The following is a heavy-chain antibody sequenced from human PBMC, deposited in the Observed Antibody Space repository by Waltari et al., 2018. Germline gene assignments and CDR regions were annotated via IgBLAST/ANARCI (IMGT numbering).Heavy chain of an antibody. Sequence: QVQLQESGPGLVKPSETLSLTCAVSGYSISSGYYWGWIRQPPGKGLEWIGSIYQSGSTYYNPSLKGRVTISVDTSKNQFSLKLSSVTAADTAVYYCATGGPVLPHDYFDYWGQGTLVTVSS. V-gene: IGHV4-38-2*01. CDR2: IYQSGST. D-gene: IGHD3-10*01. J-gene: IGHJ4*02. CDR3: ATGGPVLPHDYFDY. CDR1: GYSISSGYY.